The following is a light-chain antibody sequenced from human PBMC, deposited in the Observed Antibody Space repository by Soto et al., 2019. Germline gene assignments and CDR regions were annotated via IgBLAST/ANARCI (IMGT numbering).Light chain of an antibody. CDR3: HEYYRTPLN. J-gene: IGKJ4*01. V-gene: IGKV1-39*01. CDR1: QRINIY. Sequence: DTQMPQSPSSLSASVGDRVTIACRARQRINIYLGWYQQEPRKAPTPLIYDASILQSGIPSRFSGSRSARHLSLTFGCLQREGFATDDGHEYYRTPLNIGGGT. CDR2: DAS.